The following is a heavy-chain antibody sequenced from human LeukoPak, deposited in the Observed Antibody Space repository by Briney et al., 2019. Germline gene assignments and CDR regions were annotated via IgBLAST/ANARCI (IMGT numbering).Heavy chain of an antibody. D-gene: IGHD1-1*01. CDR1: GFTFSGYA. V-gene: IGHV3-23*01. CDR2: EGRSGADT. J-gene: IGHJ4*02. CDR3: VKHSGGVYGNSDY. Sequence: RGPLRLSCAASGFTFSGYAMSWVRQAPGKGLEWVSTEGRSGADTYYADSVRGRFTISKDSSKNILQMNSLSAEDTAIYYCVKHSGGVYGNSDYWGQGILVTVSS.